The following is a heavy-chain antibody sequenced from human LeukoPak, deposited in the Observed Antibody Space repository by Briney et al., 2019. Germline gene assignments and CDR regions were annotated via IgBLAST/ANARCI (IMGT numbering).Heavy chain of an antibody. CDR1: GYTFTGYY. CDR3: ARKAYCSGGSCYLDWFDP. J-gene: IGHJ5*02. D-gene: IGHD2-15*01. V-gene: IGHV1-2*06. Sequence: GASVKVSCKASGYTFTGYYMHWVRQAPGQGLEWMGRINPNSGGTNYAQKFQGRVTMTRDTSISTAYMELSRLRSDDTAVYYCARKAYCSGGSCYLDWFDPWGQGTLVTVSS. CDR2: INPNSGGT.